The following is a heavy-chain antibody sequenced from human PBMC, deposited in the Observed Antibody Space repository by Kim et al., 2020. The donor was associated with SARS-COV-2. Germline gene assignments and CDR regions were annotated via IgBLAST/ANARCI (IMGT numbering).Heavy chain of an antibody. CDR2: IYYSGST. CDR3: ARARGITIFGVVSNFDY. Sequence: SETLSLTCTVSGGSISSYYWSWIRQPPGKGLEWIGYIYYSGSTNYNPSLKSRVTISVDTSKNQFSLKLSSVTAADTAVYSCARARGITIFGVVSNFDYWGQGTLVTVSS. CDR1: GGSISSYY. D-gene: IGHD3-3*01. V-gene: IGHV4-59*01. J-gene: IGHJ4*02.